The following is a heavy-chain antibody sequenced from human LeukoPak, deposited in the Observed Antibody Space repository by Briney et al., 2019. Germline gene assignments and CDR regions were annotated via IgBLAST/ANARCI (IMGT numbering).Heavy chain of an antibody. J-gene: IGHJ4*02. CDR2: IYYSGSA. CDR3: ATLLGPFYQFDY. V-gene: IGHV4-59*11. D-gene: IGHD2/OR15-2a*01. Sequence: PGGSLRLSCAASGFTFRNHWMSWIRQPPGKGLEWIGYIYYSGSAYYNPSLKSRVTISVDTSKNQFSLKLSSVTAADTAVYYCATLLGPFYQFDYWGQGTLVTVSS. CDR1: GFTFRNHW.